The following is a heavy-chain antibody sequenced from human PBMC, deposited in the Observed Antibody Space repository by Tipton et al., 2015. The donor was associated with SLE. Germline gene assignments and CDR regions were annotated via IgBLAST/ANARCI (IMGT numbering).Heavy chain of an antibody. Sequence: LRLSCTVSGGSISSGDYYWSWIRQSPGKGLEWIGYIYYSGTTNYNPSLKSRVTISVDTSKNQFSLKLSSVTAADTAVYYCAGSSSWYLYFDCWGQGTLVTVSS. CDR2: IYYSGTT. CDR3: AGSSSWYLYFDC. J-gene: IGHJ4*02. D-gene: IGHD6-13*01. CDR1: GGSISSGDYY. V-gene: IGHV4-61*08.